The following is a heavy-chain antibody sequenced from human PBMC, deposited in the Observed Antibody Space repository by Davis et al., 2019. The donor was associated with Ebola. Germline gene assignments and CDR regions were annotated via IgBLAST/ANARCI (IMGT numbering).Heavy chain of an antibody. J-gene: IGHJ5*02. CDR1: GYNFNNYW. CDR2: IYPGDSDT. CDR3: ARQGYCNSTSCNNWFDP. Sequence: GESLKISCKGSGYNFNNYWIGWVRQMPGRGLEWMGIIYPGDSDTIYSPSFQGQVTISADKSINTAYLQWSSLKASDTAIYYCARQGYCNSTSCNNWFDPWGQGTLVTVSS. V-gene: IGHV5-51*01. D-gene: IGHD2-2*01.